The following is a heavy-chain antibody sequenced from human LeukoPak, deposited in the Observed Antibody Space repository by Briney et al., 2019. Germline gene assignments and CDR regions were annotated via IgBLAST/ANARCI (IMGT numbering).Heavy chain of an antibody. V-gene: IGHV3-15*01. Sequence: GGSLRLSCVASGLTFRDAWMTWVRRAPGKGPEWVGHIKSKVNGGTSDYAAPVKGRFTISRDDSRNTLYLQMDSLKTDDAAVYYCTKAVPFTGGVAIVYGAQGTPATVSP. CDR3: TKAVPFTGGVAIVY. J-gene: IGHJ4*02. CDR1: GLTFRDAW. CDR2: IKSKVNGGTS. D-gene: IGHD3-16*02.